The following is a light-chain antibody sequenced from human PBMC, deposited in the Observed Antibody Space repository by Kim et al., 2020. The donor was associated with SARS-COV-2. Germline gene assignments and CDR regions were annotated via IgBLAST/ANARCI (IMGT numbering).Light chain of an antibody. V-gene: IGKV1-39*01. CDR1: QNISDY. Sequence: SASVGDRVTLTCRASQNISDYVTWYQQKPGKAPNLLIYAASNLQSGVPSRFSGSGSGTDFALTINSLQPEDFATYFCQQGISFPFTFGQGTKLEI. CDR3: QQGISFPFT. CDR2: AAS. J-gene: IGKJ2*01.